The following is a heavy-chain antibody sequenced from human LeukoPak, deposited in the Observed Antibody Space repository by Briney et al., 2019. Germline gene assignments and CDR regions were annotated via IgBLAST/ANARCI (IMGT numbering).Heavy chain of an antibody. CDR3: ARTRYCSGGSCPNWFDP. CDR1: GGSISSSNW. V-gene: IGHV4-4*02. J-gene: IGHJ5*02. Sequence: SGTLSLTCAVSGGSISSSNWWSWVRQPPGKGLEWIGEIYHSGSTNYNPSLKSRVTISVDKSKNQFSLKLSSVTAADTAVYYCARTRYCSGGSCPNWFDPWGQGTLVTVSS. CDR2: IYHSGST. D-gene: IGHD2-15*01.